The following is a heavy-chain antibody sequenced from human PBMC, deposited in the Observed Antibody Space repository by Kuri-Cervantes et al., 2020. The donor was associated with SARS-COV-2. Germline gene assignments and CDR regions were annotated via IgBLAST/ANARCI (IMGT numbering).Heavy chain of an antibody. CDR3: ASWRNFDYGDYANYYHYGMDV. V-gene: IGHV3-48*01. D-gene: IGHD4-17*01. Sequence: GESLKISCAASGFTFSSYSMNWVRQAPGKGLEWVSYISSSSSTIYYADSVKGRFTISRDNAKNSLYLQMNSLRGEDTAVYYCASWRNFDYGDYANYYHYGMDVWGQGTTVTVSS. J-gene: IGHJ6*02. CDR1: GFTFSSYS. CDR2: ISSSSSTI.